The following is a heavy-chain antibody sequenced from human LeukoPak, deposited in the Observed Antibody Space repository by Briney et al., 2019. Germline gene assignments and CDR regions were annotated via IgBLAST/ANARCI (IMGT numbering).Heavy chain of an antibody. CDR3: ASRGSSSGYYSADN. Sequence: ASVTVSCKASEYTFTRYYMHWVRQAPGQGLEWMGWINPNTGGTNYAQKFQGRVTMTRDTSITTAYMELRSLEYDDTAVYYCASRGSSSGYYSADNWGQGTLVTVSS. D-gene: IGHD3-22*01. V-gene: IGHV1-2*02. CDR2: INPNTGGT. CDR1: EYTFTRYY. J-gene: IGHJ4*02.